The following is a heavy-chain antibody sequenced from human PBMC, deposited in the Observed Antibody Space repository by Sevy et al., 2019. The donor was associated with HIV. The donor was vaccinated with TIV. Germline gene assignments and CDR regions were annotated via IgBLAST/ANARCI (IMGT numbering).Heavy chain of an antibody. V-gene: IGHV4-34*01. CDR3: ARGLIAARRFDY. J-gene: IGHJ4*02. CDR2: INHNGST. Sequence: SETLSLTCAVYGGSFSNYYWSWIRQPPGKGLEWIGEINHNGSTNYNPSLKSRVTISLNTSNKQFSLKLTSVTAADTSVYYCARGLIAARRFDYWGQGTLVTVSS. CDR1: GGSFSNYY. D-gene: IGHD6-6*01.